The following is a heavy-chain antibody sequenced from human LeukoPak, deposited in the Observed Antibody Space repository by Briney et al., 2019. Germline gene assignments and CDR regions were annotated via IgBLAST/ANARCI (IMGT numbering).Heavy chain of an antibody. Sequence: GSLRLSCAASGFTFSSYAMSWVRQAPGKGLEWIGSIYYSGNTHYNPSLKSRVTISVDTSKNQFSLRLRSVTAADTAVYYCARAINGVIILYYFYYMDVWGKGTTVTVSS. CDR1: GFTFSSYA. CDR3: ARAINGVIILYYFYYMDV. J-gene: IGHJ6*03. V-gene: IGHV4-39*07. CDR2: IYYSGNT. D-gene: IGHD3-10*01.